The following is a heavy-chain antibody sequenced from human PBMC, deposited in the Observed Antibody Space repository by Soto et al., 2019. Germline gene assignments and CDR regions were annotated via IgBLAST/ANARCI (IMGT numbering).Heavy chain of an antibody. CDR1: GYTFTSYG. CDR3: ARGPYSGSYQHPTKDPEYFQH. CDR2: ISAYNGNT. J-gene: IGHJ1*01. V-gene: IGHV1-18*01. D-gene: IGHD1-26*01. Sequence: QVQLVQSGAEVKKPGASVKVSCKASGYTFTSYGISWVRQAPGQGLEWMGWISAYNGNTNYAQKLQGRVTMTTDTSTRTAYMELRSLRSDDTAVYYCARGPYSGSYQHPTKDPEYFQHWGQGTLVTVSS.